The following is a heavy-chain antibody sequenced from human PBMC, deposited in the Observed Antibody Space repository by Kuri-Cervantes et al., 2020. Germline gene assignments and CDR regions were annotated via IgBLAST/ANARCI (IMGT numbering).Heavy chain of an antibody. CDR1: GGSISSSNYY. J-gene: IGHJ4*02. V-gene: IGHV4-39*01. CDR2: IFYSGTT. CDR3: ARRPQNWPIDY. D-gene: IGHD2/OR15-2a*01. Sequence: LRLSCTVSGGSISSSNYYWGWIRQPPGKGLKWIASIFYSGTTYYNPSLKSRVTISADTSKNQFSLKLSFVTATDTAVYFCARRPQNWPIDYWGQGTLVTVSS.